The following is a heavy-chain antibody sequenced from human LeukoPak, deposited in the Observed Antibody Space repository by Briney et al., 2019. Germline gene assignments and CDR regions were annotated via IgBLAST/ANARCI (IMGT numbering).Heavy chain of an antibody. D-gene: IGHD3-22*01. CDR3: AREPQDSYDSSGYRSFGF. Sequence: GGSLRLSCAASGFTFSRFWMTWVRQAPGKGLEWVANIKEDGSKQNYVDSVKGRFTISRDNTRNSLYLQMNSLRAEDTAVYYCAREPQDSYDSSGYRSFGFWGQGVLVTVSS. CDR1: GFTFSRFW. J-gene: IGHJ4*02. CDR2: IKEDGSKQ. V-gene: IGHV3-7*01.